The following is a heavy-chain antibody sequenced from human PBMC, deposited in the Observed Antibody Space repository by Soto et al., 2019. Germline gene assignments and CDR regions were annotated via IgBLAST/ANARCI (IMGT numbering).Heavy chain of an antibody. CDR3: AKDGPPTYCSGGSCEKQ. Sequence: GGSLRLSCAASGFTFSSYAMSWVRQAPGKGLEWVSAISGSGGSTYYADSVKGRFTISRDNSKNTLYLQMNSLRAEDTAIYYCAKDGPPTYCSGGSCEKQWGRGTLVTVSS. D-gene: IGHD2-15*01. V-gene: IGHV3-23*01. CDR1: GFTFSSYA. J-gene: IGHJ4*02. CDR2: ISGSGGST.